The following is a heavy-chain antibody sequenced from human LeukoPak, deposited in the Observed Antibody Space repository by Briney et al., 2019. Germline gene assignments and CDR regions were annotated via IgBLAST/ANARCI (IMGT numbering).Heavy chain of an antibody. J-gene: IGHJ3*01. V-gene: IGHV5-51*01. CDR3: ARRSADAFDF. CDR1: GYTFTSYW. Sequence: GESLKISCKGFGYTFTSYWIGWVRQMPGKGLEWMGIIYPDDSDITYSPSFQGQVTISADKSINTAYLQWSSLKASDTAMYYCARRSADAFDFWGHGTMVTVSS. CDR2: IYPDDSDI.